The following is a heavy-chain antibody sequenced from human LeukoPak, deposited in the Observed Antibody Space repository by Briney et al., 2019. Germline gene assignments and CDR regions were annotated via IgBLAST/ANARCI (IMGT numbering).Heavy chain of an antibody. V-gene: IGHV1-46*01. CDR2: INPSDGVI. CDR1: GYTFTRYY. CDR3: ARRGSGSYVLDY. Sequence: VSVKVSCKASGYTFTRYYMHWVRQAPGQGLEWMGIINPSDGVIDYAQKFQDRVTMTRDTSTSTVYMELSSLRSEDTAVYYCARRGSGSYVLDYWGQGTLVTVSS. J-gene: IGHJ4*02. D-gene: IGHD3-10*01.